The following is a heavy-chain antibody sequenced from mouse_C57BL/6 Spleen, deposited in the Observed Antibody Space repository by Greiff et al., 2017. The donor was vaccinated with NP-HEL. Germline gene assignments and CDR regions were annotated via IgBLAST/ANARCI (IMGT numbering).Heavy chain of an antibody. CDR1: GFSLTSYG. V-gene: IGHV2-2*01. CDR3: ASYGNDVGWFAY. CDR2: IWSGGST. D-gene: IGHD2-2*01. J-gene: IGHJ3*01. Sequence: VQLQQSGPGLVQPSQSLSITCTVSGFSLTSYGVHWVRQSPGKGLEWLGVIWSGGSTDYNAAFISRLSISKDNSKSQVFFKMNSLQADDTAIYYCASYGNDVGWFAYWGQGTLVTVSA.